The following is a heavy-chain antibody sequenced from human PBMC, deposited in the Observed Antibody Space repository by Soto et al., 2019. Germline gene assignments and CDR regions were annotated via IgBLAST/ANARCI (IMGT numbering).Heavy chain of an antibody. Sequence: ESGGGVVQPGRSLRLSCAASGFTFSSYGMHWVRQAPGKGLEWVAVISYDGSNKYYADSVKGRFTISRDNSKNTLYLQMNSLRAEDTAVYYCVGSSGWANFDYWGQGTLVTVSS. CDR2: ISYDGSNK. V-gene: IGHV3-30*03. D-gene: IGHD6-19*01. CDR3: VGSSGWANFDY. CDR1: GFTFSSYG. J-gene: IGHJ4*02.